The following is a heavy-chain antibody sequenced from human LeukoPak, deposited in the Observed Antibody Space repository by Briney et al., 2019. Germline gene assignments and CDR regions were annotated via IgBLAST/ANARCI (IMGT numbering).Heavy chain of an antibody. D-gene: IGHD1-26*01. Sequence: ASVKVSCKASGYTFTSYGISWLRQAPGQGLEGMGWISAYNGNTNYAQKLQGRVTMTTDTSTSTAYMELRSLRSDDTAVYYCARSKPTSYYYYYMDVWGKGTTVTVSS. CDR1: GYTFTSYG. V-gene: IGHV1-18*01. CDR2: ISAYNGNT. CDR3: ARSKPTSYYYYYMDV. J-gene: IGHJ6*03.